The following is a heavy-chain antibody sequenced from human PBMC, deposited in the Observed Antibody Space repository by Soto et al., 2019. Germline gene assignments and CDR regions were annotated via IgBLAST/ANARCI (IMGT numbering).Heavy chain of an antibody. CDR3: EKDLATVFNYYYYGMYV. CDR1: RXSMSSGQS. CDR2: IFHTGST. J-gene: IGHJ6*02. V-gene: IGHV4-38-2*02. Sequence: TQSLLTAVSRXSMSSGQSGGCFLQPPVKGLEWIGSIFHTGSTYYNPSLKSRVTLSVDTSKNQLYLKLSSVTDADTAVHYCEKDLATVFNYYYYGMYVWGQG. D-gene: IGHD5-12*01.